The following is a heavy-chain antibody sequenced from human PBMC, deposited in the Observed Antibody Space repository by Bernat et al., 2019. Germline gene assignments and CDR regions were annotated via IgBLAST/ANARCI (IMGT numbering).Heavy chain of an antibody. Sequence: QVQLQESGPGLVKPSQTLSLTCTVSGGSISSGGYFWSWIRQYPGKGLEWIGYISYSGSTYYNPSLKSRVTISVDRSKNQFSLKLSSVTAADTAVYYCAGAATDYFDYWGQGTLVTVSS. D-gene: IGHD2-15*01. V-gene: IGHV4-31*03. CDR3: AGAATDYFDY. J-gene: IGHJ4*02. CDR2: ISYSGST. CDR1: GGSISSGGYF.